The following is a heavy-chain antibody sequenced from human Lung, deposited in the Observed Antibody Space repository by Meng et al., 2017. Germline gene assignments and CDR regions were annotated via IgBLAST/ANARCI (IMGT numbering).Heavy chain of an antibody. CDR1: GGSFSTHT. V-gene: IGHV1-69*12. D-gene: IGHD1-14*01. Sequence: QVQLVPSGAEVKKPGSSVTVACKTSGGSFSTHTFSWVRQAPGQGLEWMGGLIAVFDKTKAAPRFQDRVTFTADESTSTAYMELSSLTFDDTAVYFCARGRRNEPLFDYWGQGTLVTVSS. J-gene: IGHJ4*02. CDR3: ARGRRNEPLFDY. CDR2: LIAVFDKT.